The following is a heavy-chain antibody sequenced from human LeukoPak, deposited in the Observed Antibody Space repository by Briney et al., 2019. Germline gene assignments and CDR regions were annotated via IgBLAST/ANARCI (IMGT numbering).Heavy chain of an antibody. D-gene: IGHD6-6*01. CDR1: GFSVATYD. Sequence: PGGSLRLSCVASGFSVATYDMYWVRQAAGRGLEWVSAIGTNHDTYYLGSVKGRFNISRENAKNSFSLQMNYLRVEDTAVYYCTREWRGIASHYDGMDVWGQGATVTVSS. J-gene: IGHJ6*02. V-gene: IGHV3-13*01. CDR3: TREWRGIASHYDGMDV. CDR2: IGTNHDT.